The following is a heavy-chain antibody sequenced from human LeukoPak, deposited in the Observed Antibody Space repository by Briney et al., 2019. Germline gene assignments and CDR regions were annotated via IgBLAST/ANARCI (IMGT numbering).Heavy chain of an antibody. D-gene: IGHD2-2*02. CDR3: ARLRDIVVVPAAIDY. CDR2: INWNGGST. V-gene: IGHV3-20*04. CDR1: GFTFDDYG. J-gene: IGHJ4*02. Sequence: RTGRSLRLSCAASGFTFDDYGMSWVRQAPGKGLEWVSGINWNGGSTGYADSVKGRFTISRDNAKNSLYLQMNSLRAEDTALYYCARLRDIVVVPAAIDYWGQGTLVTVSS.